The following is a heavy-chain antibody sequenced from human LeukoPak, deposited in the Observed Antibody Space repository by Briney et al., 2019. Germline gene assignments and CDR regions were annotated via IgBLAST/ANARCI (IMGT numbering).Heavy chain of an antibody. Sequence: SETLSLTCAVYGGSFSGYYWSWIRQPPGKGLEWIGEINHSGSTSYNPSLKSRVTISVDTSKNQFSLKLSSVTAADTAVYYCATHLKTYYDILTGYHHYWYFDLWGRGTLVTVSS. CDR1: GGSFSGYY. CDR2: INHSGST. J-gene: IGHJ2*01. D-gene: IGHD3-9*01. V-gene: IGHV4-34*01. CDR3: ATHLKTYYDILTGYHHYWYFDL.